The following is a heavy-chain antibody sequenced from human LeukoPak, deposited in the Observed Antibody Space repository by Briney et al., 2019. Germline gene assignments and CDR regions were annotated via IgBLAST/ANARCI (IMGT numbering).Heavy chain of an antibody. V-gene: IGHV1-24*01. J-gene: IGHJ4*02. CDR2: FDPEDGET. D-gene: IGHD3-16*01. Sequence: ASVKVSCKVSGYTLTELSMHWVRQAPGKGLEWMGGFDPEDGETIYAQKFQGRVTMTEDTSTDTAYMELSSLRSEDTAVYYCARDAPLARWGERYFDYWGQGTLVTVSS. CDR1: GYTLTELS. CDR3: ARDAPLARWGERYFDY.